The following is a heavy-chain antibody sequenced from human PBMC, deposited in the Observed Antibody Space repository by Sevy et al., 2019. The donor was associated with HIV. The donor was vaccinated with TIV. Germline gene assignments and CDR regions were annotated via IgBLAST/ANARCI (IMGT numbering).Heavy chain of an antibody. D-gene: IGHD3-3*01. Sequence: ASVKVSYKASGDTFTNYAFGWVRQAPGQGLEWMGRIIPMFGTGTTDYAQKFQGSVKITADESTSTAYMELSSLRSEDTAVYYCAGATDTYYTLDYWGQGTLVTVSS. J-gene: IGHJ4*02. V-gene: IGHV1-69*13. CDR3: AGATDTYYTLDY. CDR1: GDTFTNYA. CDR2: IIPMFGTGTT.